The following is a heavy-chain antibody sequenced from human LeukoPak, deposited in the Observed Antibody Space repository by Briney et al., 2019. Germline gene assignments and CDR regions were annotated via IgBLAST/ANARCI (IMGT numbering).Heavy chain of an antibody. Sequence: GASVKVSCKASGYTFTRYAISWVRQAPGQGLEWMGWINPFNGNTNDAERFQGRVIMTTDTSTRTAYMELRSLRSNDTAVYYCARSLYANIVVVPSALDPWGQGTLVTVSS. CDR1: GYTFTRYA. J-gene: IGHJ5*02. CDR2: INPFNGNT. D-gene: IGHD2-2*01. CDR3: ARSLYANIVVVPSALDP. V-gene: IGHV1-18*01.